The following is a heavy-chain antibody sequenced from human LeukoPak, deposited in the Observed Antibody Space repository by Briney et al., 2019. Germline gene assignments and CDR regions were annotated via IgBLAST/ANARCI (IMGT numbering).Heavy chain of an antibody. CDR3: ARGLGVVVPAATPYYYYMDV. V-gene: IGHV4-34*01. CDR2: INHSGST. Sequence: SETLSLTCAVYGGSFSGYYWSWIRQPPGKGLEWIGEINHSGSTNYNPSLKSRVTISVDTSKNQFSLKLSSVTAADTAVYYCARGLGVVVPAATPYYYYMDVWGKGTTVTVSS. J-gene: IGHJ6*03. D-gene: IGHD2-2*01. CDR1: GGSFSGYY.